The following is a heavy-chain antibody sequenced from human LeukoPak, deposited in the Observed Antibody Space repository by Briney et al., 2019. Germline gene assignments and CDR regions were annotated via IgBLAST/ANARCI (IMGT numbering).Heavy chain of an antibody. D-gene: IGHD3-22*01. CDR2: INSDGSST. V-gene: IGHV3-74*01. CDR3: ARDRWCDGSGYIAAFDY. Sequence: PGGSLRLSCTASGFTFCSYSKRWVRQAPGKGLVWVSTINSDGSSTSYADSVKGRFTISRDNSKNTLYMQVSSLRAEDTAVYYCARDRWCDGSGYIAAFDYWGQGTLVTVS. CDR1: GFTFCSYS. J-gene: IGHJ4*02.